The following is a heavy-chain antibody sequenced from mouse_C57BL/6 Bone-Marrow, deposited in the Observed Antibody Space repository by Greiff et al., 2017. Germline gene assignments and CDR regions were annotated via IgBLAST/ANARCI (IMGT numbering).Heavy chain of an antibody. CDR1: GYTFTSYW. V-gene: IGHV1-64*01. D-gene: IGHD1-1*01. Sequence: QVQLQQPGAELVKPGASVKLSCKASGYTFTSYWMHWVKQRPGQGLEWIGMIHPNSGSTNYNEKFKSKATLTVDKSSSTAYMQLSSLTSEDSAVXYCARGYYGSSYWYCDVWGTGTTVTVSS. CDR2: IHPNSGST. CDR3: ARGYYGSSYWYCDV. J-gene: IGHJ1*03.